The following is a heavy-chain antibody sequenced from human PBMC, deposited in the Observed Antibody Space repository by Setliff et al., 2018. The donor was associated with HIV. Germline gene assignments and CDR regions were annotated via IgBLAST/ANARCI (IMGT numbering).Heavy chain of an antibody. CDR2: ISYSGST. V-gene: IGHV4-59*01. J-gene: IGHJ6*03. D-gene: IGHD3-9*01. CDR1: GDSISSNS. CDR3: ARLRGLARIYFYYYMDV. Sequence: SETLSLTCTVPGDSISSNSWSWIRQPPGGGLEFIGYISYSGSTNYNPSLKGRITISVDTSKNRFSLKLMSVTAADTAVYYCARLRGLARIYFYYYMDVWGKGTTVTVSS.